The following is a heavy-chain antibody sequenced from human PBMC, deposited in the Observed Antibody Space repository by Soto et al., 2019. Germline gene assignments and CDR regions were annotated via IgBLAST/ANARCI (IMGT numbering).Heavy chain of an antibody. D-gene: IGHD6-25*01. J-gene: IGHJ4*02. CDR3: AREAGAAGRVDY. CDR1: GFTFSDYY. CDR2: ISSSSSYT. Sequence: QVPLVESGGGLVKPGGSLRLSCAASGFTFSDYYMSWIRQAPGKGLEWVSYISSSSSYTNYADSVKGRFTISRDNAKNSLYLQMNSLRAEDTAVYYCAREAGAAGRVDYWGQGTLVTVSS. V-gene: IGHV3-11*05.